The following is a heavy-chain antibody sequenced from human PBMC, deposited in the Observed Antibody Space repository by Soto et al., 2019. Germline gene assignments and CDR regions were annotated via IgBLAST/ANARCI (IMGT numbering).Heavy chain of an antibody. CDR2: ISPYTGNT. J-gene: IGHJ6*02. V-gene: IGHV1-18*01. Sequence: QVQLVQSGAEVKKPGASVKVSCKASGYIFVNYGIAWVRQAPGQGLEWMGWISPYTGNTHSATKVQGRLTMTTDTSTSTAYMELGSLTSDDTAVYYCVMVNNYVTPTPQDVWGQGTTVTVSS. CDR3: VMVNNYVTPTPQDV. CDR1: GYIFVNYG. D-gene: IGHD3-16*01.